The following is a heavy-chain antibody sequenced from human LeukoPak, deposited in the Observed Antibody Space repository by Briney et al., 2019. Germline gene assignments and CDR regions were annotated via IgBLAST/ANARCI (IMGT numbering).Heavy chain of an antibody. CDR3: AREARLPIYNWFDP. CDR2: IYHSGST. CDR1: GGSISSSNW. D-gene: IGHD6-25*01. V-gene: IGHV4-4*02. J-gene: IGHJ5*02. Sequence: PSETLSLTCAVSGGSISSSNWWSWVRQPPGRGLEWIGEIYHSGSTNYNPSLKNRVTISVDKSKNQFSLKLSSVTAADTAVYYCAREARLPIYNWFDPWGQGTLVTVSS.